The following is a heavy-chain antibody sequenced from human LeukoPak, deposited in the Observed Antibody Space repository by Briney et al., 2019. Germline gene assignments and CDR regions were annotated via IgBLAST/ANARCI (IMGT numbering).Heavy chain of an antibody. V-gene: IGHV4-34*01. D-gene: IGHD4-23*01. J-gene: IGHJ4*02. CDR2: INHRGIT. Sequence: SETLSLTFAVSGGSFSGVFWNWIRQPPGKGLEWIAEINHRGITNYSPSLKSRVTISVGTSKNQFSLKLTSVTAADTGVYYCARDPTTVVTLPHYFDDWGQGTLVTVSS. CDR1: GGSFSGVF. CDR3: ARDPTTVVTLPHYFDD.